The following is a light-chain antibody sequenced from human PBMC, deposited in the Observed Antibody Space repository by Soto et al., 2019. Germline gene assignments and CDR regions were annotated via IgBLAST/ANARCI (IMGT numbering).Light chain of an antibody. V-gene: IGLV1-47*01. CDR3: AAWDDSLSGQV. Sequence: QSVLTQPPSASGTPGQRVTISCSGSSSNIGSNYVYWYQQLPGTAPKLLIYRNNQRRSGVPDRFSGSKSGTSASLAISGLRSEDEADYYCAAWDDSLSGQVFGTGTKLTVL. J-gene: IGLJ1*01. CDR2: RNN. CDR1: SSNIGSNY.